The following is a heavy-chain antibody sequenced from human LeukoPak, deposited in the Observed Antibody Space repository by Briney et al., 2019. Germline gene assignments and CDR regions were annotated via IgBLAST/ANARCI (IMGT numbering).Heavy chain of an antibody. Sequence: ASVKLSCKASGATFTSYANNWVRQAPGHGLEWMGGIIPIFGTANYAQKCQGRVTITTDESTSTAYMELSSLRSEDTAVYYCARDASGGDTFGYYYYMDVWGKGTTVTVSS. D-gene: IGHD2-21*01. J-gene: IGHJ6*03. V-gene: IGHV1-69*05. CDR3: ARDASGGDTFGYYYYMDV. CDR1: GATFTSYA. CDR2: IIPIFGTA.